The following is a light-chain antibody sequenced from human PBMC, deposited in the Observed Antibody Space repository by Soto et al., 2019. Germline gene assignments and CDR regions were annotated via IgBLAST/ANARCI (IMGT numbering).Light chain of an antibody. CDR1: SSNIGSNT. J-gene: IGLJ1*01. CDR2: SNN. CDR3: AAWDDSLNGYV. Sequence: QSVLTQPPSASVTPGQRVTISCSGSSSNIGSNTVNWYQQLQGTAPKLLIYSNNQRPSGVPDRFSGSKSGTSASLAISGLQSEDGADYYCAAWDDSLNGYVFGTGTKLTVL. V-gene: IGLV1-44*01.